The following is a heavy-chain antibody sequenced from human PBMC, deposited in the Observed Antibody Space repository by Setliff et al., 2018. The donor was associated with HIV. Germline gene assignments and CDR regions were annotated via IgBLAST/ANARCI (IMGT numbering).Heavy chain of an antibody. CDR3: ARSPIRYCSSGSCYSGFDQ. CDR2: IYPYDSDT. CDR1: GYSFTTYW. Sequence: PGESLKISCKGSGYSFTTYWIGWVRQMPGKGLEWMGIIYPYDSDTRYSPSFQGQVIISADKSISTAYLQWSSLKASDTAIYYCARSPIRYCSSGSCYSGFDQWGQGTPVTVSS. V-gene: IGHV5-51*01. J-gene: IGHJ4*02. D-gene: IGHD2-15*01.